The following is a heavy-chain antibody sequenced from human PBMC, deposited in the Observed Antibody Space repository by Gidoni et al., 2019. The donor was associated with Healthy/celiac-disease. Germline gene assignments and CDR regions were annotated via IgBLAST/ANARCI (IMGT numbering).Heavy chain of an antibody. CDR1: GFTFSSYG. CDR3: ARAVAGTIGY. Sequence: QVQLVESGGGVVQPGRSLRLSCAASGFTFSSYGMHWVRPAPGKGLEGVAVISYDGSNKYYADSVKGRFTISRDNSKNTLYLQMNSLRAEDTAVYYCARAVAGTIGYWGQGTLVTVSS. CDR2: ISYDGSNK. J-gene: IGHJ4*02. D-gene: IGHD6-19*01. V-gene: IGHV3-30*19.